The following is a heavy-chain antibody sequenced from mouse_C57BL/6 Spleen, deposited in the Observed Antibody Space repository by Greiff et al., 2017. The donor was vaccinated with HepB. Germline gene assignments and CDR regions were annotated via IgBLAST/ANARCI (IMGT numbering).Heavy chain of an antibody. CDR1: GYTFTSYW. CDR3: ASYDYDVYYFDY. Sequence: VQLQQPGAELVRPGTSVKLSCKASGYTFTSYWMHWVKQRPGQGLEWIGVIDPSDSYTNYNQKFKGKATLTVDTSSSTAYMQLSSLTSEDSAVYYCASYDYDVYYFDYWGQGTTLTVSS. V-gene: IGHV1-59*01. CDR2: IDPSDSYT. D-gene: IGHD2-4*01. J-gene: IGHJ2*01.